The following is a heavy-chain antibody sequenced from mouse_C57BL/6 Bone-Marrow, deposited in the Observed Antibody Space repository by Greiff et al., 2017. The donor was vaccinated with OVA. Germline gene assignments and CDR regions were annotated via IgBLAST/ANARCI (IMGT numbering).Heavy chain of an antibody. Sequence: QVQLQQSGAELVKPGASVKLSCKASGYAFSNYWMNWVKQSPGKGLEWIGQLCPGDGYTNYHGKFKGKATLTADKSSSTAYMQVSNLPSEDSAVYICARGGFWGQGTTLTVSS. CDR1: GYAFSNYW. J-gene: IGHJ2*01. V-gene: IGHV1-80*01. CDR3: ARGGF. CDR2: LCPGDGYT.